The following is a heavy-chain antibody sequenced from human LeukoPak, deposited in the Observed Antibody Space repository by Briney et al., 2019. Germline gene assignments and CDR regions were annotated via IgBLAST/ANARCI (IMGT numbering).Heavy chain of an antibody. CDR2: MNPNSGNT. Sequence: ASVKVSCKASGGTFSTYAITWVRQAPGQGLEWMGWMNPNSGNTGYAQKFQGRVTITRNTSISTAYMELSSLRSEDTAVYYCARGEVPAALYYYYYMDVWGKGTTVTVSS. D-gene: IGHD2-2*01. J-gene: IGHJ6*03. CDR3: ARGEVPAALYYYYYMDV. V-gene: IGHV1-8*03. CDR1: GGTFSTYA.